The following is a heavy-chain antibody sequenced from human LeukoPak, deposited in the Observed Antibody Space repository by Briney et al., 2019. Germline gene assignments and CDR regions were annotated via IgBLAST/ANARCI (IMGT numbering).Heavy chain of an antibody. V-gene: IGHV3-21*01. CDR2: ISSRCSYI. CDR1: GLPYNKYG. Sequence: GALILSCAGSGLPYNKYGMNWVREAPGQGLEWVSAISSRCSYIYYADSVKGRFTISRDNAKNSLYLQLNSLRAEDTAAYYCARGVGSSTGPLALWGQGTLVTVSS. CDR3: ARGVGSSTGPLAL. J-gene: IGHJ4*02. D-gene: IGHD6-13*01.